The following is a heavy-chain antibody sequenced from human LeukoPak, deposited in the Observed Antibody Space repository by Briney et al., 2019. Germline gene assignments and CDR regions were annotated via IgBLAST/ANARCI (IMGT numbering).Heavy chain of an antibody. J-gene: IGHJ5*02. D-gene: IGHD3-10*01. CDR1: GYTFTSYG. CDR3: ARGGTMIRGPFDP. V-gene: IGHV1-2*02. CDR2: IIPDTGDT. Sequence: ASVKVSCKASGYTFTSYGISWVRQAPGQGLEWMGWIIPDTGDTKYAQKFQGRVTMTRDTSISTAYMDLSRLTSDDTAMYYCARGGTMIRGPFDPWGQGTLVTVSS.